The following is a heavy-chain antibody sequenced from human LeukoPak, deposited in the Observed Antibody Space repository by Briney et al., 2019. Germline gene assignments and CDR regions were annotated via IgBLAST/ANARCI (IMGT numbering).Heavy chain of an antibody. J-gene: IGHJ5*02. Sequence: SVKVSCKASGGTFSSYAISWVRQAPGQGLEWMGGIIPMFDTANYAQKFQGRVTITADESTGTVYMELHSLRSEDTALYYCARDSEGFGELLSWFDLWGQGTLVTVSS. V-gene: IGHV1-69*01. CDR1: GGTFSSYA. D-gene: IGHD3-10*01. CDR2: IIPMFDTA. CDR3: ARDSEGFGELLSWFDL.